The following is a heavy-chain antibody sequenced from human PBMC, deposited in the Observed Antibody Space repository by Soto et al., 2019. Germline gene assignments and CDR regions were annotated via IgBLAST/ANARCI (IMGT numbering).Heavy chain of an antibody. V-gene: IGHV3-74*01. Sequence: EVQLVESGGGLVQPGGSLRLSCAASGFTFFAYWIHWVRQVPGKGLVWVSRINSDGSHTSYADSVRGRFTISRDNSKNTVYLKMNSLTAEYTAVYYCAKECDYGDYAGENWFDSWGQGSLVTVSS. CDR1: GFTFFAYW. J-gene: IGHJ5*01. CDR2: INSDGSHT. CDR3: AKECDYGDYAGENWFDS. D-gene: IGHD4-17*01.